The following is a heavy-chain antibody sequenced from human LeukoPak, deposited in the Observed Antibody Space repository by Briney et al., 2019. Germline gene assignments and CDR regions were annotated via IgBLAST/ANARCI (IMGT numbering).Heavy chain of an antibody. Sequence: GGSLRLSCAASGFTFSSYGMHWVRQAPGKGLEWVAVIWDDGSNKYYADSVKGRFTISRDNSKNTLYLQMNSLRAEDTAVYYCARGNMGGNYAEYFQHWGQGTLVTVSS. CDR3: ARGNMGGNYAEYFQH. CDR2: IWDDGSNK. CDR1: GFTFSSYG. V-gene: IGHV3-33*01. D-gene: IGHD4-11*01. J-gene: IGHJ1*01.